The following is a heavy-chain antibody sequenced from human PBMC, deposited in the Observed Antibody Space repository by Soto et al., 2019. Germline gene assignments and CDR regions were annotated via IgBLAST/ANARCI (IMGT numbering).Heavy chain of an antibody. CDR1: GFTFSSYW. D-gene: IGHD5-18*01. Sequence: GGSLRLSCAASGFTFSSYWMSWVRQAPGKGLEWVANIKQDGSEKYYVDSVKGRFTISRDNAKNSLYLQMNSLRAEDTDVYDCAREGYSDGDAFDIWGQGTMVTVSS. V-gene: IGHV3-7*03. J-gene: IGHJ3*02. CDR2: IKQDGSEK. CDR3: AREGYSDGDAFDI.